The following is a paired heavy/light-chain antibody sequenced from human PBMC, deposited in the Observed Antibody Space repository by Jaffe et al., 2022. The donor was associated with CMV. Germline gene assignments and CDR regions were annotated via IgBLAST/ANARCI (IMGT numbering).Light chain of an antibody. J-gene: IGLJ3*02. Sequence: QSALTQPPSASGSPGQSVTISCTGTSSDIGSYNYVSWYQQHPGKAPKFIIYEVTKRPSGVPDRFSGSKSGNTASLTVSGLQADDEADYYCSSFGGSNNWMYGGGTKLTVL. CDR1: SSDIGSYNY. CDR3: SSFGGSNNWM. CDR2: EVT. V-gene: IGLV2-8*01.
Heavy chain of an antibody. V-gene: IGHV3-23*04. J-gene: IGHJ4*02. D-gene: IGHD3-22*01. CDR3: AKDWDNGGYKHYFDH. Sequence: EVQLVESGGGLVQPGGSLRLSCAASGFTFSNYAMGWVRQAPGKGLEWVSSIVGSGPNTYYADSVKGRFTISRDNSKNTVHLQMNSLRAEDTAVYYCAKDWDNGGYKHYFDHWGQGTLVTVSS. CDR2: IVGSGPNT. CDR1: GFTFSNYA.